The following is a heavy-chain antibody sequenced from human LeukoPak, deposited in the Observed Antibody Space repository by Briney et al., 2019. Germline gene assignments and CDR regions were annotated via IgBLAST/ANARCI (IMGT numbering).Heavy chain of an antibody. V-gene: IGHV3-23*01. Sequence: GGSLRLSCAASGFTFSNYAMSWVRQAPGKGLEWVSAISGSDGSTNYADSVKGRFTISRDNSKNTLYLQMNSLTAEDTAIYYCAKATGTLGNWGQGTLVTVSA. CDR3: AKATGTLGN. CDR1: GFTFSNYA. J-gene: IGHJ4*02. CDR2: ISGSDGST. D-gene: IGHD1-1*01.